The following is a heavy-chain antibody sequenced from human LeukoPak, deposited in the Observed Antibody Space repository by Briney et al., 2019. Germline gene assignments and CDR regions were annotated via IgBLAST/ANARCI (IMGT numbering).Heavy chain of an antibody. D-gene: IGHD5-24*01. J-gene: IGHJ4*02. Sequence: SETLSLTCTVSGGSITSGSYHWGWIRQSPGKGLEWIGNTYYTGSAYYRPSLQSRVSISVDTSKEEFSLKLTSVTAADTAVYYCARDRDGYAYSFDYWGQGTLVTVSS. V-gene: IGHV4-39*02. CDR1: GGSITSGSYH. CDR3: ARDRDGYAYSFDY. CDR2: TYYTGSA.